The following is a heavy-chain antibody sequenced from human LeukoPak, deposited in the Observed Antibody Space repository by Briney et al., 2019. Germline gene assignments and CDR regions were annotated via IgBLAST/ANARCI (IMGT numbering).Heavy chain of an antibody. D-gene: IGHD5-18*01. CDR2: ISSSGSTI. CDR3: ARYSYGYTDY. Sequence: QPGGSLRLSCAASGFTFSSYEMNWVRQAPGKGLEWVSYISSSGSTIYYADSVKGRFTISRDNAKNSLYPQMNRLRAEDTAVYYCARYSYGYTDYWGQGTLVTVSS. V-gene: IGHV3-48*03. J-gene: IGHJ4*02. CDR1: GFTFSSYE.